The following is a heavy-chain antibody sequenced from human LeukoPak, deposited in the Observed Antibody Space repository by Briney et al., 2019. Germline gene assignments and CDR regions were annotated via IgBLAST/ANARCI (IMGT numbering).Heavy chain of an antibody. V-gene: IGHV3-66*01. CDR2: INSAGRT. Sequence: PGGSLRLSCAASGFTVSNNYMSWVRQAPGKGLEWVSLINSAGRTYYADSLKGRFTISRDNSKNTLYLHMNSLRAEDTAVYYCARGCGGDCYSDDAFDIWGQGTMVTVSS. J-gene: IGHJ3*02. CDR3: ARGCGGDCYSDDAFDI. D-gene: IGHD2-21*02. CDR1: GFTVSNNY.